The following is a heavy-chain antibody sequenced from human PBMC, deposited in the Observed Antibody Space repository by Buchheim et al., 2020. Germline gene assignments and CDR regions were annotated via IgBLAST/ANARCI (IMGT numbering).Heavy chain of an antibody. CDR2: VWYDRSNK. CDR1: GFTFSSYG. D-gene: IGHD1-20*01. J-gene: IGHJ3*02. CDR3: ARGHKWNDYSSGFDI. V-gene: IGHV3-33*01. Sequence: QVQLVESGGGVVQPGRSLRLSCAASGFTFSSYGMHWVRQAPGKGLEWVAIVWYDRSNKYYADYVKGRFTISRDNSKNTLSLQMNSLRVEDTGVYYCARGHKWNDYSSGFDIWGQGT.